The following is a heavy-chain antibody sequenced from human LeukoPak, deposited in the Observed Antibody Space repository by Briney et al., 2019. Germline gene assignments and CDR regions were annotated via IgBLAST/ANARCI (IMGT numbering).Heavy chain of an antibody. V-gene: IGHV4-34*01. CDR3: ARRGALMMYHAFDI. D-gene: IGHD3-16*01. Sequence: SETLSLTCAVYGGSFSGYYWSWIRQPPGKGLEWIGEINHSGSTNYNPSLKSRVTISVDTSKNQFSLKLSSVTAADTAVYYCARRGALMMYHAFDIWGQGTMVTVSS. CDR2: INHSGST. J-gene: IGHJ3*02. CDR1: GGSFSGYY.